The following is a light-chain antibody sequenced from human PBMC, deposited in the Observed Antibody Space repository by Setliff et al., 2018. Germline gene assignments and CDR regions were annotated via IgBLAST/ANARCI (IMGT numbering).Light chain of an antibody. V-gene: IGLV2-8*01. Sequence: QSVLTKPPSASGSPGQSVTISCTGTSSDVGGYNYVSWYQQHPGKAPKLMIYEVSKRPSGVPDRFSGSKSGNTASLTVSGLQAEDEADYYCSSYAGSNNPYVFGNGTKVTV. J-gene: IGLJ1*01. CDR2: EVS. CDR3: SSYAGSNNPYV. CDR1: SSDVGGYNY.